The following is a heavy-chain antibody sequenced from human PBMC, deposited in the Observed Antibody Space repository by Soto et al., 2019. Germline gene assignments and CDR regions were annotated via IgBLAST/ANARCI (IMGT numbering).Heavy chain of an antibody. CDR1: GGSFSGYY. J-gene: IGHJ3*02. CDR3: VREGYCSGGSCYGAFDI. V-gene: IGHV4-34*01. Sequence: SETLSLTCAVYGGSFSGYYWSWIRQPPGKGLEWIGEINHSGSTNYNPSLKSRVTISVDTSKNQFSLKLSSVTAADTAVYYCVREGYCSGGSCYGAFDIWGQGTMVTVSS. CDR2: INHSGST. D-gene: IGHD2-15*01.